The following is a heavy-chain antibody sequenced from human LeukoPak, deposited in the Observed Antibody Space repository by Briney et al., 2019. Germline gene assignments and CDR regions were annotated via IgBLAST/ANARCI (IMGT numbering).Heavy chain of an antibody. V-gene: IGHV4-59*01. CDR2: IYYSGST. CDR1: GGSISSNY. D-gene: IGHD1-26*01. J-gene: IGHJ4*02. CDR3: ARSRGYFEY. Sequence: SETLSLICTVSGGSISSNYWSWIRQPPGKGLEWIGYIYYSGSTNYNPSLKSRVTISVDTSKNQFSLKLISVTAADTAVYYCARSRGYFEYWGQGTLVTVSS.